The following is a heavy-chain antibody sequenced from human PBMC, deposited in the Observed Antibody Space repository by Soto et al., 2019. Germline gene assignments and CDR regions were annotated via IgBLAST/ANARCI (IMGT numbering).Heavy chain of an antibody. J-gene: IGHJ6*03. Sequence: GAPVKGSFKASGYTFTRFDINWGGQGTGQGLEWMGWMNPSSGNTGYAQKFQGRVTMTRNTSISTAYMELSSLRSEDTAVYYCARGIVVVPAATPFGMDVWGKGTTVTVSS. CDR3: ARGIVVVPAATPFGMDV. D-gene: IGHD2-2*01. CDR2: MNPSSGNT. V-gene: IGHV1-8*01. CDR1: GYTFTRFD.